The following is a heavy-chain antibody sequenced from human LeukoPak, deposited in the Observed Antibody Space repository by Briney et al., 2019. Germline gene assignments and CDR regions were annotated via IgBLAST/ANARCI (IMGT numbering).Heavy chain of an antibody. CDR3: ARAGSSSDF. CDR1: GLTFSTYT. Sequence: PGGSLRLSCAASGLTFSTYTMNWVRQAPGKGLEWVSSISSSSSYIYYADSVKGRFTISRDNAKNSLYLQMNSLRAEDTAVYYCARAGSSSDFWGQGTLVTVSS. CDR2: ISSSSSYI. D-gene: IGHD2-2*01. J-gene: IGHJ4*02. V-gene: IGHV3-21*01.